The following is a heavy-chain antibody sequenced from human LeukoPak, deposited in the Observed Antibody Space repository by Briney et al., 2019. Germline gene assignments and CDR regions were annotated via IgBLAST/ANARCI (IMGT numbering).Heavy chain of an antibody. CDR2: IKQDGSEK. J-gene: IGHJ5*02. CDR3: ARDREEGLFDP. D-gene: IGHD1-26*01. Sequence: GGSLRLSCAASGFTFSSYWMSWVRQAPGKGLXXVANIKQDGSEKYYVDSVKGRFTISRDNAKNSLYLQMNSLRAEDTAVYYCARDREEGLFDPWGQGTLVTVSS. CDR1: GFTFSSYW. V-gene: IGHV3-7*01.